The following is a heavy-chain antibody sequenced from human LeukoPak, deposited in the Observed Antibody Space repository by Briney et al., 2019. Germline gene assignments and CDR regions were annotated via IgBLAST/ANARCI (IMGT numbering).Heavy chain of an antibody. J-gene: IGHJ4*02. D-gene: IGHD3/OR15-3a*01. V-gene: IGHV3-30*04. CDR3: ARDLRKSADYYFDY. CDR1: GFTFSSYA. CDR2: ISYDGSNK. Sequence: GGSLRLSCAASGFTFSSYAMHWVRQAPGKGLEWVAVISYDGSNKYYADSVKGRFTISRDNSKNTLYLQMSSLRVEDTAMYYCARDLRKSADYYFDYWGQGTLVTVSS.